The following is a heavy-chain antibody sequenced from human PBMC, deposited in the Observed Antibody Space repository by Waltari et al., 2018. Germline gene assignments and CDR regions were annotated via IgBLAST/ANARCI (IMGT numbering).Heavy chain of an antibody. J-gene: IGHJ3*02. V-gene: IGHV3-30*18. Sequence: QVQLVESGGGVVQPGRSLRLSCAASGFTFSSYGMHWVRQAPGKGLEWVAVIWYDGSNKYYADSVKGRFTISRDNSKNTLYLQMNSLRAEDTAMYYCAKDLGSGSYGAFDIWGQGTMVTVSS. CDR1: GFTFSSYG. D-gene: IGHD1-26*01. CDR2: IWYDGSNK. CDR3: AKDLGSGSYGAFDI.